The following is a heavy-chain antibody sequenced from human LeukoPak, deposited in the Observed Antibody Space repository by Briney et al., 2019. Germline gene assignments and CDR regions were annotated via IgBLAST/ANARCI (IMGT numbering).Heavy chain of an antibody. CDR1: GGSFSGYY. J-gene: IGHJ5*02. Sequence: SETLSLTCAVYGGSFSGYYWSWIRQPPGKGLEWIGEINHSGSTNYNPSLKSRVTISVDMSKNQFSLKLSSVTAADTAVYYCARVGGSYYPPWGQGTLVTVSS. CDR3: ARVGGSYYPP. D-gene: IGHD1-26*01. CDR2: INHSGST. V-gene: IGHV4-34*01.